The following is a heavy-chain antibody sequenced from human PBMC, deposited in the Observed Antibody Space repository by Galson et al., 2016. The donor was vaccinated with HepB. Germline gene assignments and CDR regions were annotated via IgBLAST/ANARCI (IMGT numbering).Heavy chain of an antibody. V-gene: IGHV2-5*02. CDR3: AHSYYDIFTGAFDC. CDR1: GFSLSSGGVS. CDR2: IYWVDDK. Sequence: PALVKPTQTLTLTCTFTGFSLSSGGVSAGWIRQPPGKALEWLALIYWVDDKRYSPSLKGRLTITKDTSKNQAVLAMTNMDPVDTATYYCAHSYYDIFTGAFDCWGQGTLVTVSS. D-gene: IGHD3-9*01. J-gene: IGHJ4*02.